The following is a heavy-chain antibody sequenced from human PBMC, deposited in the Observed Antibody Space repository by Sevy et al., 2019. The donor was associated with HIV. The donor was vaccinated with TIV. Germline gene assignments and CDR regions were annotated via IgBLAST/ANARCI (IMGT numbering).Heavy chain of an antibody. V-gene: IGHV3-23*01. CDR1: GSTVNPYA. CDR3: AKDDRIAVAGLIAFDI. Sequence: GGSLRLSCIASGSTVNPYAMSWVRQAPGKGLEWVSAISGSGGSTYYADSVKGRFTISGDNSKNTLYLQMNSLRAEDTAVYYCAKDDRIAVAGLIAFDIWGQGTMVTVSS. CDR2: ISGSGGST. J-gene: IGHJ3*02. D-gene: IGHD6-19*01.